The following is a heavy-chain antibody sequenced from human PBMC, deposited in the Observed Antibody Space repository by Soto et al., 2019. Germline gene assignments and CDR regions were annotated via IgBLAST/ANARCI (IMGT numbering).Heavy chain of an antibody. Sequence: QVQLVQSGAEVKKPGSSVKVSCKASGGTFSSDAISWGRQAPGQGLEWMGGIIPICCTANYAQKFQGRVTITADESTSTAYMELSSLRSEDTAVYYCARYKVKGYSRGAFDYWGQGTLVTVSS. D-gene: IGHD2-15*01. V-gene: IGHV1-69*01. J-gene: IGHJ4*02. CDR1: GGTFSSDA. CDR3: ARYKVKGYSRGAFDY. CDR2: IIPICCTA.